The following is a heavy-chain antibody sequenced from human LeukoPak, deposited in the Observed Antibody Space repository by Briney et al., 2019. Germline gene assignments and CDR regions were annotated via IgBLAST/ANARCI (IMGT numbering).Heavy chain of an antibody. CDR2: IYHSGST. V-gene: IGHV4-38-2*02. Sequence: PSETLSLTCTVSGYSISSGYYWGWIRQPPGKGLEWIGSIYHSGSTYYNPSLKSRVTISVDTSKNQFSLKLSSVTAADTAVHYCARDETTVTTGFDYWGQGTLVTVSS. D-gene: IGHD4-17*01. CDR3: ARDETTVTTGFDY. CDR1: GYSISSGYY. J-gene: IGHJ4*02.